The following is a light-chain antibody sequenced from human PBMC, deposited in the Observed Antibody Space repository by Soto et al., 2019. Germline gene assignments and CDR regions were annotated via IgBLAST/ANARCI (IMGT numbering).Light chain of an antibody. V-gene: IGLV2-8*01. CDR1: SSDVGGYNY. J-gene: IGLJ1*01. CDR3: SSYAGSNNYV. CDR2: EVT. Sequence: QSVLTQPPSASGSPGQSVTISCTGTSSDVGGYNYVSWYQQHPGKAPKLLICEVTKRPSGVPDRFSGSRSGNTASLTVSGLRAEDEADYYCSSYAGSNNYVFGTGTKLTVL.